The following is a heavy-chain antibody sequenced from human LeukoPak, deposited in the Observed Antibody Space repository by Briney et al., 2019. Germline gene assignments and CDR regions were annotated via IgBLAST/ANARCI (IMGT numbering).Heavy chain of an antibody. D-gene: IGHD3-22*01. CDR3: ARLYDSVGYYYPFDY. CDR2: INHSGST. J-gene: IGHJ4*02. Sequence: PSETLSLTCAVYGGSFSGYYWSWIRQPPGKGLEWIGEINHSGSTNYNPSLKSRVTISVDTSKSQFSLKLSSVTAADTAVYYCARLYDSVGYYYPFDYWGQGTLVTVSS. V-gene: IGHV4-34*01. CDR1: GGSFSGYY.